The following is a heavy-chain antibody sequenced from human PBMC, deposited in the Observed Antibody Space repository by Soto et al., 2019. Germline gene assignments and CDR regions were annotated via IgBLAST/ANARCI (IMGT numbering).Heavy chain of an antibody. D-gene: IGHD3-10*01. CDR1: GYTFTSYG. CDR2: ISAYNGNT. J-gene: IGHJ4*02. V-gene: IGHV1-18*01. Sequence: ASVKVSCKASGYTFTSYGISWVRQAPGQGLEWMGWISAYNGNTNYAQKLQGRVTMTTDTSTSTAYMELRSLRSDDTAVYYCAREGLLWFGELLPFDYWGPGTLVTVSS. CDR3: AREGLLWFGELLPFDY.